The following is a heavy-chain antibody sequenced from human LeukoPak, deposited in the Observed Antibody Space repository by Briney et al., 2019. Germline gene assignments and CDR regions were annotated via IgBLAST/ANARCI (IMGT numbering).Heavy chain of an antibody. CDR2: ISSGGSGI. J-gene: IGHJ4*02. D-gene: IGHD6-19*01. Sequence: PGGSLRLSCAASGFTFSDYYMSWIRQAPGKGLEWLSYISSGGSGIYYADSVKGRFTISRDNAKNSLYQQMNSLRGEDTAVYYCARVGREEQWLPGHDYWGQGTLVTVSS. V-gene: IGHV3-11*04. CDR1: GFTFSDYY. CDR3: ARVGREEQWLPGHDY.